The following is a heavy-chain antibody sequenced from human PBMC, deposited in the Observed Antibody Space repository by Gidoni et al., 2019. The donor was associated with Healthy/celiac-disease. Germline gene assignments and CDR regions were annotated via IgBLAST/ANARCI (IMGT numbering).Heavy chain of an antibody. Sequence: KGLEWIGSIYYSGSTYYNPSLKSRVTISVDTSKNQFSLKLSSVTAADTAVYYCARLGSGSYHLYDYWGQGTLVTVSS. CDR2: IYYSGST. J-gene: IGHJ4*02. D-gene: IGHD1-26*01. V-gene: IGHV4-39*01. CDR3: ARLGSGSYHLYDY.